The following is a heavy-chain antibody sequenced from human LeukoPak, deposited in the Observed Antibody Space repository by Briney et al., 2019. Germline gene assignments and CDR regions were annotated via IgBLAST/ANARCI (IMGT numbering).Heavy chain of an antibody. J-gene: IGHJ2*01. CDR1: GGSISSGDYY. CDR3: AREVDNPYWYFDL. D-gene: IGHD1-1*01. Sequence: SQTLSLTCTVSGGSISSGDYYWSWIRQPPGKGLEWIGYIYYSGSTYYNPSLKSRVTISVDTSKNQFSLKLSSVTAADTAVYYRAREVDNPYWYFDLWGRGTLVTVSS. CDR2: IYYSGST. V-gene: IGHV4-30-4*08.